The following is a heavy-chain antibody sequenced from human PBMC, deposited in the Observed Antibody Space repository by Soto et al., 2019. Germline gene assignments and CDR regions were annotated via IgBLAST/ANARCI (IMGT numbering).Heavy chain of an antibody. CDR3: ARNLIDLAGAFDI. Sequence: QLQLQESGSGLVKPSQTLSLTCAVSGGSISSGGYSWSWIRQPPGKGLEWIGYIYHSGSTYYNPSLKSRVTISVDRSKNQFSLKLSSVTAADTAVYYGARNLIDLAGAFDIWGQGTMVTVSS. J-gene: IGHJ3*02. V-gene: IGHV4-30-2*01. CDR2: IYHSGST. CDR1: GGSISSGGYS.